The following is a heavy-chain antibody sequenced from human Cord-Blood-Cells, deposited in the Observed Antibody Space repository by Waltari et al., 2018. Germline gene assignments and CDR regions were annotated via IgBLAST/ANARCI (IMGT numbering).Heavy chain of an antibody. V-gene: IGHV1-2*02. CDR3: ARAGGDYYDSSGYYFDY. Sequence: QVQLVQSGAEVKKPGASVKVSCKASGYTSTGYYMHWVRQAHGQGLEWMGWINPNSGGTNYAQKFQGRVTMTRDTSISTAYMELSRLRSDDTAVYYCARAGGDYYDSSGYYFDYWGQGTLVTVSS. CDR2: INPNSGGT. D-gene: IGHD3-22*01. CDR1: GYTSTGYY. J-gene: IGHJ4*02.